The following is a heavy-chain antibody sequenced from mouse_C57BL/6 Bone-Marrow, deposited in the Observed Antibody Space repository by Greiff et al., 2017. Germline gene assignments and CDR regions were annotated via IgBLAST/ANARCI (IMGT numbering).Heavy chain of an antibody. CDR2: IDPSDSET. CDR3: AREGYYGPFDY. D-gene: IGHD2-1*01. Sequence: QVQLKESGAELVRPGSSVKLSCKASGYTFTSYWMHWVKQRPIQGLEWIGNIDPSDSETHYNQKFKDKATLTVDKSSSTAYMQLSSLTSEDSAVYYCAREGYYGPFDYWGQGTTLTVSS. J-gene: IGHJ2*01. V-gene: IGHV1-52*01. CDR1: GYTFTSYW.